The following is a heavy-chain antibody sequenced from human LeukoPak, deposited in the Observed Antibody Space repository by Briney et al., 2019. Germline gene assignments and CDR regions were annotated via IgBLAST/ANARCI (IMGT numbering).Heavy chain of an antibody. CDR2: INHSGST. J-gene: IGHJ3*02. D-gene: IGHD3-10*01. CDR3: ARAHVLLWFGEPLPDAFDI. V-gene: IGHV4-34*01. CDR1: GGSFSGYY. Sequence: SETLSLTCAVYGGSFSGYYWSWIRQPPGKGLEWIGEINHSGSTNYNPSLKSRVTISVDTSKNQFSLKLSSVTAAGTAVYYCARAHVLLWFGEPLPDAFDIWGQGTMVTVSS.